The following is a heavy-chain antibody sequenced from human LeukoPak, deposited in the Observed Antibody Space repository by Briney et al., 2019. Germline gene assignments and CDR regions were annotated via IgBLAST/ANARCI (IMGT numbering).Heavy chain of an antibody. CDR3: ARDPGWLRHLDY. J-gene: IGHJ4*02. CDR2: RSYDGTIK. Sequence: GGSLRLSCAAAGFIFSSYSLHWIRQAPGKGLEWVAARSYDGTIKNYADYVEGRFTISRANSKNTLYLQMNRLRVEDTAVYYCARDPGWLRHLDYWGQGALVTVSS. D-gene: IGHD5-12*01. V-gene: IGHV3-30-3*01. CDR1: GFIFSSYS.